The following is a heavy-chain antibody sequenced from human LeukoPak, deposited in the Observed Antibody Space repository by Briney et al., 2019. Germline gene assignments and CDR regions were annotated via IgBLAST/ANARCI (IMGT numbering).Heavy chain of an antibody. J-gene: IGHJ4*02. CDR3: ARRHPYYFGSGTYSRED. Sequence: SETLSLTCTVSGVSIGNYYWNWIRQPAGKRLEWIGRISTSGTTNYHPSLKSRVTLSLDTSKNQFSLNLRSVTAADTAIYFCARRHPYYFGSGTYSREDWGQGTLVTVSS. D-gene: IGHD3-10*01. CDR2: ISTSGTT. V-gene: IGHV4-4*07. CDR1: GVSIGNYY.